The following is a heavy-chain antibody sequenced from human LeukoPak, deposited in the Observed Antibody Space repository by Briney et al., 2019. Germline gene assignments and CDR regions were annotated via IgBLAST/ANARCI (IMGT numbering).Heavy chain of an antibody. J-gene: IGHJ4*02. CDR2: ISGTGAST. CDR3: AREGSYYDSSGYYYSGHFDY. CDR1: GSGFIFSNYG. V-gene: IGHV3-23*01. Sequence: PGGSLRLSCAASGSGFIFSNYGMRWVRQAPGKGLEWVSAISGTGASTFYADSVKGRCIVSRDNPKNTLYLQMNSLRAEDTAVYYCAREGSYYDSSGYYYSGHFDYWGQGTLVTVSS. D-gene: IGHD3-22*01.